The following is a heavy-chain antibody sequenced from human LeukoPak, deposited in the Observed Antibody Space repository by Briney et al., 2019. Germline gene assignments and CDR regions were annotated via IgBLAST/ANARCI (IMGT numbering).Heavy chain of an antibody. Sequence: SETLSLTCSVSGGSMSSENEYWGWIRQTPGKGLEWIGSVYNTGSTDYNPSLKRRFSISIDTSKNQFSLKLSSVTAADTAVYYCARRMGRRFGERYYYYHYMDVWGKGTTVTISS. CDR1: GGSMSSENEY. V-gene: IGHV4-39*01. D-gene: IGHD3-10*01. CDR3: ARRMGRRFGERYYYYHYMDV. J-gene: IGHJ6*03. CDR2: VYNTGST.